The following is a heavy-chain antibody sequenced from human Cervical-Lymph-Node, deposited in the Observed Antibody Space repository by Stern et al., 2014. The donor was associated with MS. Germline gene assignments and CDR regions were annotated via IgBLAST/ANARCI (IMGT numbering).Heavy chain of an antibody. J-gene: IGHJ4*02. CDR1: GFTFHNYD. V-gene: IGHV3-30-3*01. CDR2: VSYDGSRQ. Sequence: VQLEESGGGVVQPGRSLRLSCVASGFTFHNYDVACVRQTPGKGLAWVAIVSYDGSRQFYADSVRGRFTISRDNSKNTLYLQMNSLRPDDTGVYFCARGPVAGRSYYFDYWGQGTLVTVSS. CDR3: ARGPVAGRSYYFDY. D-gene: IGHD6-19*01.